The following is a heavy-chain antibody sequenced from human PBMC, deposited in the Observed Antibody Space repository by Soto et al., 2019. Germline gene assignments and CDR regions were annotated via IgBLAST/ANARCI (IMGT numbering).Heavy chain of an antibody. CDR1: GFTFSSYA. D-gene: IGHD6-13*01. V-gene: IGHV3-23*01. Sequence: GGSLGLSWAASGFTFSSYAMSWARQAPGKGLEWVSAISGRGGSTYYADSVKGRFTISRDNSKNTLYLQMNSLRAEDTAVYYCAKDRAGQQGWFDPWGQGTLVTVSS. CDR2: ISGRGGST. J-gene: IGHJ5*02. CDR3: AKDRAGQQGWFDP.